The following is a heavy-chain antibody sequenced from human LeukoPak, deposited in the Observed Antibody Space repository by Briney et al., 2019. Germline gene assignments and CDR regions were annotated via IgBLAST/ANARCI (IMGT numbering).Heavy chain of an antibody. J-gene: IGHJ5*02. V-gene: IGHV4-34*01. Sequence: KPSETLSLTCAVYGGSFSGYYWSWIRQPPGKGLEWIGEINYSGSTNYNPSLKSRVTISVDTSKNQFSLKLSSVTAADTAVYYCARKRSGYYLNWFDPWGQGTLVTVSS. CDR2: INYSGST. CDR3: ARKRSGYYLNWFDP. D-gene: IGHD3-22*01. CDR1: GGSFSGYY.